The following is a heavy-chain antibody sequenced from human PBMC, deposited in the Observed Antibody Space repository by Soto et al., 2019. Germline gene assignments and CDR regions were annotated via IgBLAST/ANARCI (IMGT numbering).Heavy chain of an antibody. CDR2: TYYRSKWYN. Sequence: SQTLSLTCAISGDSVSSNSAAWNWIRQSPSRGLEWLGRTYYRSKWYNDSAESVESRITINPDPSKNQFSLQLNSVTPEDTAIYNRARGLNYDASGRPSYGMDVWGQGTTVTVSS. CDR1: GDSVSSNSAA. CDR3: ARGLNYDASGRPSYGMDV. V-gene: IGHV6-1*01. J-gene: IGHJ6*02. D-gene: IGHD3-10*01.